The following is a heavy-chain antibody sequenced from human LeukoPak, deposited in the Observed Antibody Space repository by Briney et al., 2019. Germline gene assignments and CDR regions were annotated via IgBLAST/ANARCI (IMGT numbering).Heavy chain of an antibody. CDR2: ISAYNGNT. CDR1: GYTFTIYG. CDR3: ARGVVVVPAAP. V-gene: IGHV1-18*01. Sequence: ASVTVSFKASGYTFTIYGISWVRQAPGQGLEWMGWISAYNGNTNYAQKLQGRVTMTTDTSTSTAYMELRSLRSDDTAVYSCARGVVVVPAAPWGQGTLVTVSS. J-gene: IGHJ4*02. D-gene: IGHD2-2*01.